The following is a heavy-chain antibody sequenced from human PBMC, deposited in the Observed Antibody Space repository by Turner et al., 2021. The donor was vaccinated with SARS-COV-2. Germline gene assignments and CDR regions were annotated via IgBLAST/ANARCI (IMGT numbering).Heavy chain of an antibody. J-gene: IGHJ4*02. CDR3: AKQGGPYCSGGSCYLHYFDY. V-gene: IGHV3-30*18. Sequence: QVQLVESGGGVVQPGRSLRLSCAASGFTFRGYGMHWVRQAQGKGLGWVAVISDDGGNKYYADSVKGRITISRDNSKNTLYLQMNSLRAEDTAVYYCAKQGGPYCSGGSCYLHYFDYWGQGTLVTVSS. D-gene: IGHD2-15*01. CDR1: GFTFRGYG. CDR2: ISDDGGNK.